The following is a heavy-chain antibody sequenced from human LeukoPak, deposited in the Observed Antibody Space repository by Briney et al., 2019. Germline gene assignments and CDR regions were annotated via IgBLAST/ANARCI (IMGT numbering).Heavy chain of an antibody. CDR3: ARDQQLVLSHWFDP. Sequence: SETLSLTCAVSGGSISSGGYSWSWIRQPPGKGLEWIGYIYHSGSTYYNPSLKSRVTMSVDTSKNQFSLKLSSVTAADTAVYYCARDQQLVLSHWFDPWGQGTLVTVSS. CDR1: GGSISSGGYS. J-gene: IGHJ5*02. D-gene: IGHD6-13*01. CDR2: IYHSGST. V-gene: IGHV4-30-2*01.